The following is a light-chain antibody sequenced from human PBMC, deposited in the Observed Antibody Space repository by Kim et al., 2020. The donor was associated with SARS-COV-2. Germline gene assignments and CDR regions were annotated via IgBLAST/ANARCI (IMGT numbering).Light chain of an antibody. CDR3: QQRNNWPPAVT. CDR1: PSISVY. V-gene: IGKV3-11*01. CDR2: DAS. Sequence: PGERAPLPFSPSPSISVYVSWYQHKPGHAPRLLLYDASNRATGIPDRFSGSGSGTDFTLTISSLEPEDFAIYYCQQRNNWPPAVTFGGGTKVDIK. J-gene: IGKJ4*01.